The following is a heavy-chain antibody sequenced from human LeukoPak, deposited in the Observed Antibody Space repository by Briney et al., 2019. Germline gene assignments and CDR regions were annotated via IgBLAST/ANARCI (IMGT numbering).Heavy chain of an antibody. D-gene: IGHD2-15*01. CDR2: IIPILGIA. CDR1: GGTFSSYA. CDR3: ARGYCSGGSCYYDDY. J-gene: IGHJ4*02. Sequence: SVKVSCKASGGTFSSYAISWVRQAPGQGLEWMGGIIPILGIANYAQKFQGRVTITADKSTGTAHMELSSLRSEDTAVYYCARGYCSGGSCYYDDYWGQGTLVTVSS. V-gene: IGHV1-69*10.